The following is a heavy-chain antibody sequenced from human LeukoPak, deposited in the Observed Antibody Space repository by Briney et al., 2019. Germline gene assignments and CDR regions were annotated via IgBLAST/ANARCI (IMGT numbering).Heavy chain of an antibody. CDR3: AKDHGAVACTSFDY. D-gene: IGHD6-19*01. Sequence: PGGSLRLSCAASGFTFDGYGMSWVRQAPGKGLEWVSGIDASGGSTYYADSVKGRFTISRDNSKNTLYLQMNSLRAEDTAVYYCAKDHGAVACTSFDYWGQGTLVPVSS. J-gene: IGHJ4*02. CDR2: IDASGGST. CDR1: GFTFDGYG. V-gene: IGHV3-23*01.